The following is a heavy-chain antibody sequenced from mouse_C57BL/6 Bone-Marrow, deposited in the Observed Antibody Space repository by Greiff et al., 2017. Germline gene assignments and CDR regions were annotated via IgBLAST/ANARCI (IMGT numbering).Heavy chain of an antibody. V-gene: IGHV1-63*01. CDR1: GYTFTNYW. CDR2: IYPGGGYT. J-gene: IGHJ1*03. CDR3: ARVPYYGSSHWYFDV. Sequence: QVQLQQSGAELVRPGTSVKMSCKASGYTFTNYWIGWAKQRPGHGLEWIGDIYPGGGYTNYNEKFKGKATLTADKSSSTAYMQFSSLTSEDSAIYYCARVPYYGSSHWYFDVWGTGTTVTVSS. D-gene: IGHD1-1*01.